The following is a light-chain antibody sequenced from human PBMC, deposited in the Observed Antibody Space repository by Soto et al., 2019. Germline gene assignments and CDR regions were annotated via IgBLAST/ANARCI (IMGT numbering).Light chain of an antibody. Sequence: DIQMTQSPSSLSASVGDRVTITCRASQSINRYLNWYQQKPGTAPKLLISGASSLQSGVPSRFRGSGAGTDFTLTISSLQPEDLATYYCQQGSSTLTVGGGTKVDIK. CDR1: QSINRY. CDR3: QQGSSTLT. CDR2: GAS. J-gene: IGKJ4*01. V-gene: IGKV1-39*01.